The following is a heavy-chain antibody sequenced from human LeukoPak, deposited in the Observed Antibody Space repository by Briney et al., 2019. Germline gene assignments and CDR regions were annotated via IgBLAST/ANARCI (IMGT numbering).Heavy chain of an antibody. Sequence: SETLSLTCTVSGGSISSGDYYWSWIRQPPGKGLEWIGYIYYRGSTYYNPSLKSRVTISVDTSKNQFSLKLSSVTAADTAVYYCARSRPYGSADASDIWGQGTMVTVSS. D-gene: IGHD3-10*01. CDR2: IYYRGST. CDR1: GGSISSGDYY. V-gene: IGHV4-30-4*08. CDR3: ARSRPYGSADASDI. J-gene: IGHJ3*02.